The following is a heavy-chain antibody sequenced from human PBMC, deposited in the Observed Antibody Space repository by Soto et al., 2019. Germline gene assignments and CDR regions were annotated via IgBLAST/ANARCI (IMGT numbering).Heavy chain of an antibody. CDR2: IWYSGSSK. CDR3: AKATVRRILDIVVVPASPYGMDV. V-gene: IGHV3-33*06. Sequence: GGSLRLSCAASGFTFSSYGMHWVRQAPGKGLEWVAVIWYSGSSKYYADSVKGRFTISRDNSKNTLYLQMNSLRAEDTAVYYCAKATVRRILDIVVVPASPYGMDVWGQGTTVTVSS. J-gene: IGHJ6*02. D-gene: IGHD2-2*01. CDR1: GFTFSSYG.